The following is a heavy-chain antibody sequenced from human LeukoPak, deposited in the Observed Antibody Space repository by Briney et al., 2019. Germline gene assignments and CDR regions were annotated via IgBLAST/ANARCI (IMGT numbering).Heavy chain of an antibody. D-gene: IGHD3-10*01. V-gene: IGHV1-46*01. CDR3: ARDSFYYGSGSYYNDNHFDY. J-gene: IGHJ4*02. CDR2: INPSGGST. Sequence: ASVKVSCKASGYTFTSCYMHWVRQAPGQGLEWMGIINPSGGSTSYAQKFQGRVTMTRDTSMSTVYMELSSLRSEDTAVYYCARDSFYYGSGSYYNDNHFDYWGQGTLVTVSS. CDR1: GYTFTSCY.